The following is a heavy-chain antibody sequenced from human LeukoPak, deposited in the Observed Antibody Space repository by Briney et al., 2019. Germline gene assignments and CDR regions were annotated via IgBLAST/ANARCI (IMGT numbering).Heavy chain of an antibody. V-gene: IGHV1-2*02. J-gene: IGHJ4*02. CDR2: INPNSGGT. CDR3: ARVDSSSWSSFDY. D-gene: IGHD6-13*01. CDR1: EYTFTGYY. Sequence: GASVKVSCKASEYTFTGYYMHWVRQAPGQGLEWMEWINPNSGGTNYAQKFQGRVTMTRDTSSSTAYMELSRLRSDDTVVYYCARVDSSSWSSFDYWGQGTLVTVSS.